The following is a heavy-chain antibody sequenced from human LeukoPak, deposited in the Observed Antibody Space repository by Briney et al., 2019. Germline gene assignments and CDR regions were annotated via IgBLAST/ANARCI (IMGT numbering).Heavy chain of an antibody. CDR3: ARGGGYCSSTSCYSFDY. D-gene: IGHD2-2*01. Sequence: GASVKVSCKASGYTFTGYYMHWVRQAPGQGLEWMGWINPNSGGTNYAQKFQGRVTMTRDTSISTAYMELSSLRSEDTAVYYCARGGGYCSSTSCYSFDYWGQGTLVTVSS. CDR1: GYTFTGYY. V-gene: IGHV1-2*02. CDR2: INPNSGGT. J-gene: IGHJ4*02.